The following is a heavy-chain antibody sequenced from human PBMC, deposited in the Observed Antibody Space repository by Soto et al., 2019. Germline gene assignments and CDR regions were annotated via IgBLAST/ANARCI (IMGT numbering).Heavy chain of an antibody. CDR2: IFYGGNT. D-gene: IGHD2-21*02. CDR3: ARGACGSDPYCPLGY. CDR1: GGYVTTYY. Sequence: QVQLQESGPGLVKPSETLSLTCTVSGGYVTTYYWSWIRQPPGKGLEWIGYIFYGGNTNYNPSLKSRVTISEDKSKNQFSLRLSSVTAADTAVYYCARGACGSDPYCPLGYWGQGTQVTVSS. V-gene: IGHV4-59*02. J-gene: IGHJ4*02.